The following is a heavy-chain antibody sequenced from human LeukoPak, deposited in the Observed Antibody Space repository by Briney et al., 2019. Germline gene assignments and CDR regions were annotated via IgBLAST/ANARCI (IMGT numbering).Heavy chain of an antibody. Sequence: ASGPTLVNPTQTLTLTCTFSGFSLTTRGMCVSWIRQPPGKALEWLARIDWDDDKYYSTSLKTRLTISKDTSKNQVVLTMTNMDPVDTATYYCARAMVRGVIYDHWGQGTLVTVSS. CDR1: GFSLTTRGMC. CDR2: IDWDDDK. D-gene: IGHD3-10*01. V-gene: IGHV2-70*11. J-gene: IGHJ4*02. CDR3: ARAMVRGVIYDH.